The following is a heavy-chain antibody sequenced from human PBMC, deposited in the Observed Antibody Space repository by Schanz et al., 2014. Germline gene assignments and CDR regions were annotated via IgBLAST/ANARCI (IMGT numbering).Heavy chain of an antibody. J-gene: IGHJ4*02. Sequence: VQLLESGGGLVQPGGSLRLSCAASGFTFSDYYMSWIRQAPGKGLEWVSYVSSSSSYTHYADSVKGRFTISRDNSNKTVDLQMNSLRAEDTALYYCVRDELLWFGEVLSLDYWGQGALVTVSS. CDR1: GFTFSDYY. D-gene: IGHD3-10*01. CDR3: VRDELLWFGEVLSLDY. V-gene: IGHV3-11*05. CDR2: VSSSSSYT.